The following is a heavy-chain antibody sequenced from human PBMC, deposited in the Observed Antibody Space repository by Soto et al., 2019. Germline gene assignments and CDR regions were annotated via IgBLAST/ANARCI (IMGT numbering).Heavy chain of an antibody. CDR1: GYSISSGYY. D-gene: IGHD2-15*01. V-gene: IGHV4-38-2*02. CDR2: IHHSGST. J-gene: IGHJ4*02. Sequence: LSLTCSVSGYSISSGYYWGWIRQAPGKGLEWIGNIHHSGSTYYNPSLESRVTISIDTSKNQFSLRLTSVTAADTAIYYCARDISASGGDYWGQGTLVTVSS. CDR3: ARDISASGGDY.